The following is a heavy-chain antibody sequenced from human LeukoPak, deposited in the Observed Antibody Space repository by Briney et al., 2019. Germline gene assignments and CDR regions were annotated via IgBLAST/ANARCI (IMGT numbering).Heavy chain of an antibody. CDR3: ARDRRPARTYSGLFDY. CDR1: GFTFSSYG. D-gene: IGHD5-12*01. V-gene: IGHV3-23*01. J-gene: IGHJ4*02. CDR2: ISGNDEST. Sequence: GRSLRLSCAASGFTFSSYGMHWVRQAPGKGLEWVSAISGNDESTFYADSVKGRFTISRDNSRNTLYLQLSSLSAEDSAIYYCARDRRPARTYSGLFDYWGQGTLVTVSS.